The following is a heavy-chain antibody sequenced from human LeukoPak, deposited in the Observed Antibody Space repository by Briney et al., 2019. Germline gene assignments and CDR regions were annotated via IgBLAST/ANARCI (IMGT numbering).Heavy chain of an antibody. CDR1: GFTFSSYA. CDR3: ARPTVAGTPYFDY. D-gene: IGHD6-19*01. V-gene: IGHV3-30*04. CDR2: ISYDGSNK. J-gene: IGHJ4*02. Sequence: GRSLRLSCAASGFTFSSYAMHWVRQAPGKGLEWVAVISYDGSNKYYADSVKGRFTISRDNSKNTLYLQMNSLRAEDTAVYYCARPTVAGTPYFDYWGQGTLVTVSS.